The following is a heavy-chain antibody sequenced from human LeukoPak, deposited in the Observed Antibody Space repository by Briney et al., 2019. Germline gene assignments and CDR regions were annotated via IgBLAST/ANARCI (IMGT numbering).Heavy chain of an antibody. CDR3: AKVYYGSGSYYDLDAFDI. D-gene: IGHD3-10*01. CDR2: ISGSGGST. V-gene: IGHV3-23*01. J-gene: IGHJ3*02. CDR1: GFTFSSYA. Sequence: GGSLRLSCAASGFTFSSYAMSWVRQAPGKGLEWVSAISGSGGSTYYADSVKGRFTISRDNSKNTLYLQMNSLRAEDTAVYYCAKVYYGSGSYYDLDAFDIWGQGTMVTVSS.